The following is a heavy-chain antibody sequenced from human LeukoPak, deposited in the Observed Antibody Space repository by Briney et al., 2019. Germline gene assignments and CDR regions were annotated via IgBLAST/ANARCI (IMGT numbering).Heavy chain of an antibody. V-gene: IGHV4-39*07. CDR2: MYYSGTT. J-gene: IGHJ5*02. CDR3: ARAYSSSWYFNWFDP. Sequence: PSETLSLTCTVSGGSLSSSTYSWGWIRQPPGKGLEWIGSMYYSGTTYYNPSLKSRVTISVDTSKNQFSLKLSSVTAADTAVYYCARAYSSSWYFNWFDPWGQGTLVTVSS. CDR1: GGSLSSSTYS. D-gene: IGHD6-13*01.